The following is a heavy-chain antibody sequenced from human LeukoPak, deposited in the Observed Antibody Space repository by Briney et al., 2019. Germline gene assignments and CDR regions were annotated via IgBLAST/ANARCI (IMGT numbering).Heavy chain of an antibody. J-gene: IGHJ4*02. Sequence: GGSLRLSCAASVLGFSRNYMGGVRQVSGKGLEWVSVIYTGGSTYYADSVKGRFTISRDDSKNTLFLQMSSLRAEDTDVYYCARVRSDSSGWYEFDYWGQGTLVTVSS. CDR1: VLGFSRNY. V-gene: IGHV3-53*01. CDR2: IYTGGST. D-gene: IGHD6-19*01. CDR3: ARVRSDSSGWYEFDY.